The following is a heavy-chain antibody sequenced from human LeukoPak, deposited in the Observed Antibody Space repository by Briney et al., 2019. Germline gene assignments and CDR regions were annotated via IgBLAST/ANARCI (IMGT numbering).Heavy chain of an antibody. CDR1: GGSFSGYY. J-gene: IGHJ4*02. CDR2: INHSGST. Sequence: SETLSLTCAVYGGSFSGYYWSWIRRPPGKGLEWIGEINHSGSTNYNPSLKSRVTISVDTSKNQFSLKLSSVTAADTAVYYCARQNSPYYDILTGYYRGIFFDYWGQGTLVTVSS. V-gene: IGHV4-34*01. D-gene: IGHD3-9*01. CDR3: ARQNSPYYDILTGYYRGIFFDY.